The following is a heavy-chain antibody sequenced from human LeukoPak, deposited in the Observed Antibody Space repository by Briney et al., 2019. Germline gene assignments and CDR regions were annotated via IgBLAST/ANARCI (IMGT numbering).Heavy chain of an antibody. CDR2: IKQDGSEI. V-gene: IGHV3-7*03. CDR1: GFTFSNYW. J-gene: IGHJ4*02. Sequence: GGSLRLSCAASGFTFSNYWMSWVRQAPGKELEWVANIKQDGSEIYYVDSVNGRFTISRDNAKNSLYLQMNSLRAVDTAVYYCVRGKLTGASRLDYWGQGTLLTVSS. CDR3: VRGKLTGASRLDY. D-gene: IGHD7-27*01.